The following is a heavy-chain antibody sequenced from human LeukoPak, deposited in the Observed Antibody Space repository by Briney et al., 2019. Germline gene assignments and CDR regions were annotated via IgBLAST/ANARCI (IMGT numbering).Heavy chain of an antibody. CDR3: ARVNRIVYYYDSSGYY. J-gene: IGHJ4*02. D-gene: IGHD3-22*01. CDR1: GYTLTELS. CDR2: FDPEDGET. V-gene: IGHV1-24*01. Sequence: EASVKVSCKVSGYTLTELSMHWVRQAPGKGLEWMGGFDPEDGETIYAQKFQGRVTMTEDTSTDTAYMELSSLRSEDTAVYYCARVNRIVYYYDSSGYYWGQGTLVTVSS.